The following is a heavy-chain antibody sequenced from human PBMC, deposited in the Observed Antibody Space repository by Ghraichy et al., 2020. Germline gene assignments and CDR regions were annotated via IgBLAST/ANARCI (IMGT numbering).Heavy chain of an antibody. CDR3: SRGGGAGTPVLYHMDV. CDR2: ISSSTRYI. D-gene: IGHD6-19*01. CDR1: GLMFSPNT. J-gene: IGHJ6*02. Sequence: GGSLRLSCVASGLMFSPNTMNWVRQAPGKGLEWVSSISSSTRYIYYADSVKGRFTISRDNAQNSLYLLMNSLRAEDTAVYYCSRGGGAGTPVLYHMDVWGLGTTVTVSS. V-gene: IGHV3-21*01.